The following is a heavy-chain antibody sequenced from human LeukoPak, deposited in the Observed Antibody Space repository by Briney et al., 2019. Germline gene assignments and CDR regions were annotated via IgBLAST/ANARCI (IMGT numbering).Heavy chain of an antibody. CDR1: GFTFSSNS. CDR2: ISGRSIYI. D-gene: IGHD6-19*01. CDR3: ARFETRGAGDFDN. V-gene: IGHV3-21*01. J-gene: IGHJ4*02. Sequence: GESLRLSYVGSGFTFSSNSMNWLRQAPGKALEWVASISGRSIYILYADSVKGRFAISRDDAKNSVYLQMNSLRAEDTAVYYCARFETRGAGDFDNWGQGTLVTVSA.